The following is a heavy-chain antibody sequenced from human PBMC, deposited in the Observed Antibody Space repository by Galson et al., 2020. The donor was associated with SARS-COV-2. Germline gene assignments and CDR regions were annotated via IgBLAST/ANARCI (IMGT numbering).Heavy chain of an antibody. Sequence: SGPTLVKPTQTLTLTCTFSGFSLSTSGMYVGWIRQPPGKALEWLARIDWDDHKYYSTSLKTRLTLSKDTSKNQVVLTMTNMDPVDTGTYFCARMVGGYDSGWSFDYWGQGTLVTVSS. D-gene: IGHD6-19*01. CDR2: IDWDDHK. J-gene: IGHJ4*02. CDR3: ARMVGGYDSGWSFDY. V-gene: IGHV2-70*11. CDR1: GFSLSTSGMY.